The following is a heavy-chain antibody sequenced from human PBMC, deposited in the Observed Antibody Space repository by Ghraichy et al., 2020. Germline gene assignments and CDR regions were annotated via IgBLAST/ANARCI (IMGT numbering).Heavy chain of an antibody. Sequence: GGSLRLSCSASRFSFSSYAMYWVRQAPGKRLEYVSAISSNGDNTYYADSVKGRFTISRDNSKNTLYLQMRSLRAEDTAVYYCVKVFYSSSWYGFFDYWGQGTLVTVSS. J-gene: IGHJ4*02. CDR2: ISSNGDNT. CDR3: VKVFYSSSWYGFFDY. D-gene: IGHD6-13*01. V-gene: IGHV3-64D*06. CDR1: RFSFSSYA.